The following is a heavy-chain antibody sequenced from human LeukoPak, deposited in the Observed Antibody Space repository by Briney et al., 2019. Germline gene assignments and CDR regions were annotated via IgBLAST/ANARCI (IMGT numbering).Heavy chain of an antibody. Sequence: GGSLRLSCAASGFTFSSYAMSWVRQAPGKGLEWVSAISGSGGSTYYADSVKGRFTISRDNSKSTLYLQMNSLRAEDTAVYYCAKDIWGYYDSSGLDYWGQGTLVTVSS. J-gene: IGHJ4*02. CDR2: ISGSGGST. D-gene: IGHD3-22*01. V-gene: IGHV3-23*01. CDR1: GFTFSSYA. CDR3: AKDIWGYYDSSGLDY.